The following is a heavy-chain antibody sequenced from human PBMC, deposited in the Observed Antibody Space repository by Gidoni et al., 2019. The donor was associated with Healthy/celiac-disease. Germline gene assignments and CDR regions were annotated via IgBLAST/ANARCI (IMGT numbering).Heavy chain of an antibody. Sequence: VRLVESGGGLVKPGGSLRLSCEASEFTFSDYYMGWIRQAPGKGLEWVSYISSSSSYTNYEESLKGRFTISRDNAKNSLYLQMNSLRAEDTAVYYCARVYSSSWALYYYMDVWGKGTTVTVSS. CDR2: ISSSSSYT. D-gene: IGHD6-13*01. J-gene: IGHJ6*03. V-gene: IGHV3-11*06. CDR1: EFTFSDYY. CDR3: ARVYSSSWALYYYMDV.